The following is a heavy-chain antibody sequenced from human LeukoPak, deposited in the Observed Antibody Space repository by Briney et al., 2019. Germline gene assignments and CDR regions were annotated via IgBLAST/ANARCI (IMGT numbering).Heavy chain of an antibody. CDR1: GGSISSGSYY. D-gene: IGHD3-3*01. J-gene: IGHJ3*02. Sequence: PSETLSLTCTVSGGSISSGSYYWSWIRQPAGKGLEWIGRIYTSGSTNYNPSLKSRVTISVDRSKNQFSLKLSSVTAADTAVYYCAREWGGDIWGQGTMVTVSS. V-gene: IGHV4-61*02. CDR2: IYTSGST. CDR3: AREWGGDI.